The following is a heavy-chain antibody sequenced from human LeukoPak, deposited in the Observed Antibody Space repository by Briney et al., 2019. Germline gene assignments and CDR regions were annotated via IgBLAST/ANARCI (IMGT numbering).Heavy chain of an antibody. V-gene: IGHV3-30*02. Sequence: GGSLRLSCAASGFTFSTYGMHWVRQAPGKGLEWVAFIGHDGTKIYYADSVQGRFTISRDNSKYTLYLEMNSLSGEDTALYYCAKDHVTWGNRYFDHWGQGTLGTVSS. CDR2: IGHDGTKI. J-gene: IGHJ4*02. CDR3: AKDHVTWGNRYFDH. CDR1: GFTFSTYG. D-gene: IGHD3-16*01.